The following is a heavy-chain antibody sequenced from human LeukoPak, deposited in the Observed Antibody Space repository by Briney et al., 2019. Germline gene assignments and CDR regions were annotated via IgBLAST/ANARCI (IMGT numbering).Heavy chain of an antibody. CDR2: IMPIFCTA. CDR1: VGTFSSYA. J-gene: IGHJ5*02. D-gene: IGHD3-10*01. CDR3: ARDKGLLWFGELHL. Sequence: SVKVTCQSSVGTFSSYAISWVRQAPGQGLEWMGVIMPIFCTANFVQKFQGRVTITADESTSTPYMELSSLRSEDTAVYYCARDKGLLWFGELHLWGQGTLVTVPS. V-gene: IGHV1-69*01.